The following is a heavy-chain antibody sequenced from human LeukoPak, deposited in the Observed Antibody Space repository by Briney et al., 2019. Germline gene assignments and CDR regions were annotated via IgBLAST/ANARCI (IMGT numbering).Heavy chain of an antibody. CDR3: ANTNQRDSGSYYFFPHWFDP. CDR1: GFTFSSYA. CDR2: ISGSGGST. V-gene: IGHV3-23*01. Sequence: PGGSLRLSCAASGFTFSSYAMSWVRQAPGKGLEWVSAISGSGGSTYYADSVKGRFTISRDNSKNTLYLQMNSLRAEDTAVYYCANTNQRDSGSYYFFPHWFDPWGQGTLVTVSS. J-gene: IGHJ5*02. D-gene: IGHD1-26*01.